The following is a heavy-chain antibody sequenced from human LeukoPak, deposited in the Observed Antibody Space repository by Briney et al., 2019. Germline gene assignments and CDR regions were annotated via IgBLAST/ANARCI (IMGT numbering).Heavy chain of an antibody. Sequence: GGSLRLSCAASGITFSNYAMSWVRQAPGKGLEWVSVISDSGADTYYADSVKGRFTISRDNSKNTLYLQMNSLRAEDTAVYYCAKTGWSGYDYTNHWGQGTLVTVSS. CDR3: AKTGWSGYDYTNH. CDR2: ISDSGADT. D-gene: IGHD5-12*01. V-gene: IGHV3-23*01. CDR1: GITFSNYA. J-gene: IGHJ5*02.